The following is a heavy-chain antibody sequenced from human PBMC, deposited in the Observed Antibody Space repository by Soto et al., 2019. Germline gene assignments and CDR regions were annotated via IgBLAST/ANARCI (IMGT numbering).Heavy chain of an antibody. CDR3: ARFTSDY. CDR1: GGSFSGYY. J-gene: IGHJ4*02. V-gene: IGHV4-34*01. CDR2: INHSGST. Sequence: SETLSLTCSVYGGSFSGYYWSWIRQPPGKGLEWIGEINHSGSTNYNPSLKSRVTISVDTSKNQFSLKLSSVTAADTAVYYCARFTSDYWGPGNLVTLSS.